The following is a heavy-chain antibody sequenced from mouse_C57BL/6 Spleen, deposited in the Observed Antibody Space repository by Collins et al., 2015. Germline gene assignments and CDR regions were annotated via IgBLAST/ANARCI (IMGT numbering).Heavy chain of an antibody. J-gene: IGHJ3*01. CDR1: GYTFTNYW. V-gene: IGHV1-63*02. CDR2: IYPGGGYT. D-gene: IGHD2-14*01. CDR3: AREDYRYDERGAWFAY. Sequence: QVQLQQSGAELVRPGTSVKISCKASGYTFTNYWLGWVKQRPGHGLEWIGDIYPGGGYTNYNEKFKGKATLTADTSSSTAYMQLSSLTSEDSAVYFCAREDYRYDERGAWFAYWGQGTLVTVSA.